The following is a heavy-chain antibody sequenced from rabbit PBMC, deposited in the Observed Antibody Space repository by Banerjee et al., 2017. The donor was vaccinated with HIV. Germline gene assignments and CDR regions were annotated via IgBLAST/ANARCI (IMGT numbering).Heavy chain of an antibody. V-gene: IGHV1S45*01. Sequence: QEQLEESGGDLVKPEGSLTLTCTASGFSFSSTYWICWVRQAPGKGLEWIACIYNGNSRNTYYASWAKGRFTISKTSSTTVTLQMTSLTAADTATYFCARDPYTAGDLYYAAMDLWGQGTLVTVS. CDR3: ARDPYTAGDLYYAAMDL. D-gene: IGHD1-1*01. J-gene: IGHJ6*01. CDR1: GFSFSSTYW. CDR2: IYNGNSRNT.